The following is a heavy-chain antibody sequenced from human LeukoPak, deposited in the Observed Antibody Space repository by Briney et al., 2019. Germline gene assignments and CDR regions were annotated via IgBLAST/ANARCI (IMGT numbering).Heavy chain of an antibody. J-gene: IGHJ4*02. CDR1: GDSVTSTSST. CDR3: AREVDGGFDY. V-gene: IGHV6-1*01. CDR2: TYQRSKWYN. D-gene: IGHD6-19*01. Sequence: SQTLSLTCAISGDSVTSTSSTWNWIRQSPSRGPEWLGRTYQRSKWYNDYAVSVKSRITINPDTSKSQLSLQLNSVTPEDTALYYCAREVDGGFDYWGQGTLVTVSS.